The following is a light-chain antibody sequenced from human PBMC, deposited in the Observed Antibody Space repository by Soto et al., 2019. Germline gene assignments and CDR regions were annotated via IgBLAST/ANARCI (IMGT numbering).Light chain of an antibody. V-gene: IGKV1-9*01. Sequence: DIQITQSPSFLSASVGDRVTITCRASQGISSYLAWYQQKPGEAPNLLIYAASTLQSGVPSRFSGSGSGTDFTLTISCLQSEDFETYYCQQYYSYPWTFGQGTKVDIK. CDR3: QQYYSYPWT. CDR2: AAS. J-gene: IGKJ1*01. CDR1: QGISSY.